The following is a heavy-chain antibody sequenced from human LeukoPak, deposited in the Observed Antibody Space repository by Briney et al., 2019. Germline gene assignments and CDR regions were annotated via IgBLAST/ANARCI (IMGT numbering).Heavy chain of an antibody. CDR2: ISAYNGNT. Sequence: ASVKVSCKASGYTLTSYGISWVRQAPGQGLEWMGWISAYNGNTNYAQMLQGRVTMTTDTSTSTAYLEVRSLRSDDTAVYYCARGVTMVRGVILSEDYWGQGTLVTVSS. CDR3: ARGVTMVRGVILSEDY. D-gene: IGHD3-10*01. CDR1: GYTLTSYG. J-gene: IGHJ4*02. V-gene: IGHV1-18*01.